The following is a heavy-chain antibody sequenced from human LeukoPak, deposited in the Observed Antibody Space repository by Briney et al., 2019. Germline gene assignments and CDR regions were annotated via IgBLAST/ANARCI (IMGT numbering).Heavy chain of an antibody. CDR1: GFTFSSYG. Sequence: GRSLRLSCAASGFTFSSYGLHWVRQAPGKGVEWVAVISYDGSNKFCADSVKGRFTISRDNSKNTLYLQMNSLRAEDTAMYYCAKNTGTYDGLIDSWGQGTLVTVSS. CDR3: AKNTGTYDGLIDS. CDR2: ISYDGSNK. V-gene: IGHV3-30*18. D-gene: IGHD1-26*01. J-gene: IGHJ4*02.